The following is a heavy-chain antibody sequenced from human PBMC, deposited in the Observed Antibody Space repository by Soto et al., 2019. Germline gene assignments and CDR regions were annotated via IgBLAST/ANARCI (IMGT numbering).Heavy chain of an antibody. V-gene: IGHV3-30*18. J-gene: IGHJ4*02. Sequence: GGSLRLSCAASGLTFSSYGMHWVRQAPGKGLEWVAVISYDGSNKYYADSVKGRFTISRDNSKNTLYLQMNSLRAEDTAVYYCAKGHDFGVVILDYWGQGTLVTVSS. CDR3: AKGHDFGVVILDY. CDR1: GLTFSSYG. D-gene: IGHD3-3*01. CDR2: ISYDGSNK.